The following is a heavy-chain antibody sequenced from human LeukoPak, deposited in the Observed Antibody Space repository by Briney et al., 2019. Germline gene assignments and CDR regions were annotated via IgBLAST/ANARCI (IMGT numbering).Heavy chain of an antibody. J-gene: IGHJ4*02. Sequence: PGRSLRLSCAASGFTFSSYAMHWVRQAPGKGLEWVAVISYDGSNKYYADSVKGRFTISRDNSKNTLYLQMNSLRAEDTAVYYCAKDTYYDFRSGLNPEYWGQGTLVTVSS. CDR3: AKDTYYDFRSGLNPEY. D-gene: IGHD3-3*01. V-gene: IGHV3-30*04. CDR1: GFTFSSYA. CDR2: ISYDGSNK.